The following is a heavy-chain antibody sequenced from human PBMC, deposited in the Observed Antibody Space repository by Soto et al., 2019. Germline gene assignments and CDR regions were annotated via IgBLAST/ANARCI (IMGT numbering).Heavy chain of an antibody. V-gene: IGHV3-9*01. J-gene: IGHJ6*03. CDR2: ISWNSGSI. D-gene: IGHD3-3*01. Sequence: SLRLSCAASGFTFDDYAMHWVRQAPGKGLEWVSGISWNSGSIGYADSVKGRFTISRDNAKNSLYLQMNSLRAEDTALYYCAKAAHYDFLYYMDVWGKGTTVTVSS. CDR1: GFTFDDYA. CDR3: AKAAHYDFLYYMDV.